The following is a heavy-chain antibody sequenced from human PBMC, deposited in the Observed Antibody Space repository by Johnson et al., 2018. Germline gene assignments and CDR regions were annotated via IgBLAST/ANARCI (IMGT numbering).Heavy chain of an antibody. V-gene: IGHV1-69*01. J-gene: IGHJ6*02. CDR2: IIPVFGGA. CDR1: GGTFSIYA. Sequence: VRLLESGAEVEKPGSSVKVSCKASGGTFSIYAISWVRQAPGQGLEWMGGIIPVFGGAKYAPKFKGRATITADESTNTAYMELSSLRSEDTAVYYCARAGTMIYGMEAWGQGTTVTVSS. CDR3: ARAGTMIYGMEA. D-gene: IGHD1-1*01.